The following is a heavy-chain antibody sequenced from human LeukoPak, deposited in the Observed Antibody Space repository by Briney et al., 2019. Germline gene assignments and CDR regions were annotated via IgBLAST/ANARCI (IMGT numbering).Heavy chain of an antibody. CDR2: ISASGGST. D-gene: IGHD5-12*01. CDR1: GFTFSSSA. J-gene: IGHJ4*02. V-gene: IGHV3-23*01. CDR3: ALSLGRVATMTYLDY. Sequence: PGGSLRLSCAASGFTFSSSAMTWVRQSPRNGLEWVSTISASGGSTFFADSVKGRFTISRDNSKNTLYLHMNSLRAEDTGVYYCALSLGRVATMTYLDYWGGGTLVTVSS.